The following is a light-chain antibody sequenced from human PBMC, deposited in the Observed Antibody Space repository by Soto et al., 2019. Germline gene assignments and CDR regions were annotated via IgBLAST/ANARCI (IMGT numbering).Light chain of an antibody. CDR1: SSDVGSYNL. V-gene: IGLV2-18*02. Sequence: QSVLTQPPSVSGSPGQSVTISCTGTSSDVGSYNLVSWYQQHPGKAPRLLILEVSNRPSGVPDRFSGSKSGNTASLTISGLQAEDEADYHCSSYTTSTTAFVVFGGGTKLTVL. J-gene: IGLJ2*01. CDR3: SSYTTSTTAFVV. CDR2: EVS.